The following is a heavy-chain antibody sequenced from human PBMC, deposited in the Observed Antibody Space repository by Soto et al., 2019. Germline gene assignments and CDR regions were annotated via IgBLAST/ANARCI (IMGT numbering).Heavy chain of an antibody. J-gene: IGHJ6*02. D-gene: IGHD3-3*01. CDR3: ARQIYDFWSGYYLYYYYGMDV. CDR1: GGSISSSSYY. Sequence: SETLSLTCTVSGGSISSSSYYWGWIRQPPGKGLEWIGSIYYSGSTYYNPSLKSRVTISVDTSKNQFSLKLSAVTAADTAVYYCARQIYDFWSGYYLYYYYGMDVWGQGTTVTVSS. V-gene: IGHV4-39*01. CDR2: IYYSGST.